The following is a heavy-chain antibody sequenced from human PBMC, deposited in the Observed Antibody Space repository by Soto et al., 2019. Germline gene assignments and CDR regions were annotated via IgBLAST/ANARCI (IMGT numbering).Heavy chain of an antibody. D-gene: IGHD3-3*01. Sequence: ASVKVSCKASGYTFTSYDINWVLQATGQGLEWMGWMNPNSGNTGYAQKFQGRVTMTRNTSISTAYMELSSLRSEDTAVYYCARGLGAYDFWSGYRRYYYYGMDVWGQGTTVTVSS. CDR2: MNPNSGNT. V-gene: IGHV1-8*01. CDR1: GYTFTSYD. J-gene: IGHJ6*02. CDR3: ARGLGAYDFWSGYRRYYYYGMDV.